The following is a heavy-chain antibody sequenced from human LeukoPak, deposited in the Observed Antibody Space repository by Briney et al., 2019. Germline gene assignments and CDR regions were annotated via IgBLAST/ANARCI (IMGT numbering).Heavy chain of an antibody. CDR3: ARGRVVRYSGYDYLVDY. Sequence: ASVKVSCKASGYTFTSYYMNWVRQATGQGLEWMGWMNPNSGNTGYAQKFQGRVTMTRNTSISTAYMELSSLRSEDTAVYYCARGRVVRYSGYDYLVDYWGQGTLVTVSS. CDR2: MNPNSGNT. V-gene: IGHV1-8*02. J-gene: IGHJ4*02. D-gene: IGHD5-12*01. CDR1: GYTFTSYY.